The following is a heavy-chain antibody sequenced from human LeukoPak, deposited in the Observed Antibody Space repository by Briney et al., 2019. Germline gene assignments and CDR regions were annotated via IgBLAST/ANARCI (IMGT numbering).Heavy chain of an antibody. CDR1: GFTFSDYY. CDR3: ARGGDTTGTTGWFDP. Sequence: PGGSLRLSCAASGFTFSDYYMGWLRQAPGKGLEWVSYISSSSSYTNYADSVKGRFTISRDNAKNSLYLQMNSLRAEDTAVYYCARGGDTTGTTGWFDPWGQGTLVTVSS. D-gene: IGHD1-1*01. V-gene: IGHV3-11*06. J-gene: IGHJ5*02. CDR2: ISSSSSYT.